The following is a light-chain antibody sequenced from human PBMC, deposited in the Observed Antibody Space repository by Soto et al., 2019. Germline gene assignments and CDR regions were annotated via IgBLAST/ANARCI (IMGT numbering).Light chain of an antibody. CDR3: SSYTSSSIPYP. Sequence: QSALTQPASVSGSPGQSITISCTGTSSDVGGYNYVSWYQQHPGKAPKLMIYDVSNRPSGVSNRFSGSKSGNTASLTISGLQAEDVADYYCSSYTSSSIPYPFGTGTEAAVL. CDR2: DVS. V-gene: IGLV2-14*01. J-gene: IGLJ1*01. CDR1: SSDVGGYNY.